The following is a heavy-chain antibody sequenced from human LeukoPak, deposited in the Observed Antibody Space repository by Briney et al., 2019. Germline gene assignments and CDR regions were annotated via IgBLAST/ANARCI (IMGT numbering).Heavy chain of an antibody. CDR1: GFTFSSYS. D-gene: IGHD3-22*01. Sequence: GGSLRLSCAASGFTFSSYSMNWVRQAPGKGLEWVSSISSSSSYIYYADSVKGRFTISRDNAKNSLYLQMNSLRAEDTAVYYCARGLYYYDSSGYYGDYWGQGTLVTVSS. V-gene: IGHV3-21*01. J-gene: IGHJ4*02. CDR2: ISSSSSYI. CDR3: ARGLYYYDSSGYYGDY.